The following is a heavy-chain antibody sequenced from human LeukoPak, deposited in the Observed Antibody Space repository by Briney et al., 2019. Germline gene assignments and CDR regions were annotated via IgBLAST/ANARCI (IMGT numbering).Heavy chain of an antibody. V-gene: IGHV3-23*01. CDR3: AKDRMAVVPAANDAFDI. Sequence: GGSLRLSCAASGFTFSSYAMSWVRQAPGKGLEWVSGISGSGGSTYYADSVKGRFTISRDNSKNTLYLRMNSLRAEDTAVYYCAKDRMAVVPAANDAFDIWGQGTMVTVSS. D-gene: IGHD2-2*01. J-gene: IGHJ3*02. CDR2: ISGSGGST. CDR1: GFTFSSYA.